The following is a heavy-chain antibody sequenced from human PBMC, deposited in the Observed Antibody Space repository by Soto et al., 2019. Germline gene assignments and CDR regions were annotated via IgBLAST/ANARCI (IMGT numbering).Heavy chain of an antibody. D-gene: IGHD3-22*01. CDR2: IKSKIDGGTT. V-gene: IGHV3-15*07. Sequence: EVQLVESGGGLVKPGESLRLSCAASGFTFTNAWINWLRQAPGKGLEWVGRIKSKIDGGTTAFAAPVKGRFAISRDVSQNRVYLQMTRPKIEDTAVYFCTTDSYSTTIVVRFEYWGHGTLVTVSS. CDR3: TTDSYSTTIVVRFEY. J-gene: IGHJ4*01. CDR1: GFTFTNAW.